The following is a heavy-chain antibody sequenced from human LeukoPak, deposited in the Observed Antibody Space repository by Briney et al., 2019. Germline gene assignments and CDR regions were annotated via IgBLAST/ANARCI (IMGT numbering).Heavy chain of an antibody. CDR3: ARGSIPTVTFNAFDI. V-gene: IGHV1-8*03. CDR1: GYTFTSYD. D-gene: IGHD4-17*01. Sequence: ASVKVSCKASGYTFTSYDINWVRQATGQGLEWMGWMNPNSGNTGYAQKFQGRVTITRNTSISAAYMELSSLRSEDTAVYYCARGSIPTVTFNAFDIWGQGTMVTVSS. J-gene: IGHJ3*02. CDR2: MNPNSGNT.